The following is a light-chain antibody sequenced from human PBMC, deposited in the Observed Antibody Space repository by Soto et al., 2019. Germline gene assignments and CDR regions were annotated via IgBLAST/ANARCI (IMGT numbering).Light chain of an antibody. J-gene: IGKJ5*01. CDR3: QQYNNWPIT. Sequence: EVVMTQSPATLSVSPGERATVSCRASHSVGSHLAWYQQKPGQAPRLLIYGASTRATRNPARFTDSGSGTDFTLTTSSLRSEDLADYYCQQYNNWPITFGPGTRLDIK. V-gene: IGKV3-15*01. CDR1: HSVGSH. CDR2: GAS.